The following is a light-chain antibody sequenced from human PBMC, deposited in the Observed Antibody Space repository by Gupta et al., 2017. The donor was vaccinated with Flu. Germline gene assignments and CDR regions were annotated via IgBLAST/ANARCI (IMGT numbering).Light chain of an antibody. CDR3: RVGADCRWA. CDR2: LRS. CDR1: QSRVDSDASTI. V-gene: IGKV2-30*01. J-gene: IGKJ1*01. Sequence: VTLGQPASIYCRSSQSRVDSDASTILHSFQHMPGQSPRRLIYLRSDPVSAVPDTFTGSRSGTAFTLKISRVVAEDLGVSFSRVGADCRWAFGPGTKVEIK.